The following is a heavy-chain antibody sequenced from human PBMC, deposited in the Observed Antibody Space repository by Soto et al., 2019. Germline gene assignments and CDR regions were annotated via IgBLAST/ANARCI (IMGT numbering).Heavy chain of an antibody. CDR1: GFTFSSYW. Sequence: GGSLRLSCAASGFTFSSYWMHWVRQAPGKGLVWVSRINSDGSSTSYADSVKGRFTISRDNAKNTLYLQMNSLRAEDTAVYYCASITGTTLSDYWGQGTLVTVSS. D-gene: IGHD1-7*01. V-gene: IGHV3-74*01. J-gene: IGHJ4*02. CDR2: INSDGSST. CDR3: ASITGTTLSDY.